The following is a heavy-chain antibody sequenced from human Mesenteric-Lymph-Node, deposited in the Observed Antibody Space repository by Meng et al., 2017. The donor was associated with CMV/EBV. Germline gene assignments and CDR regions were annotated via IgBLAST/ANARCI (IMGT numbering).Heavy chain of an antibody. Sequence: ASVKVSCKASGYTFTGYYMHWVRQAPGQGLEWMGWINPNSGGTNYEQKFQGRVTMTRDTSISTAYMELSRLRSDDTAVYYCARGSGYYDFWSGYYPISDYWGQGTLVTVSS. J-gene: IGHJ4*02. CDR2: INPNSGGT. CDR1: GYTFTGYY. CDR3: ARGSGYYDFWSGYYPISDY. V-gene: IGHV1-2*02. D-gene: IGHD3-3*01.